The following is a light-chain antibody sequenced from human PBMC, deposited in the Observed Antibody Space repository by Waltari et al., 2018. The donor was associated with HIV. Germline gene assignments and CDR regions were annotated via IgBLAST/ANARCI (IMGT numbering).Light chain of an antibody. J-gene: IGLJ2*01. CDR2: EVS. CDR3: SSYTTRNTLL. CDR1: SSDIGAYNF. V-gene: IGLV2-14*01. Sequence: QSVLTQPASVSGSPGQSITFSCSGSSSDIGAYNFVSWYQQHPGKAPKLIIYEVSNRPSGVSDRFSGSSSGNTASLTISGLQAEDEADYYCSSYTTRNTLLFGGGTRLTVL.